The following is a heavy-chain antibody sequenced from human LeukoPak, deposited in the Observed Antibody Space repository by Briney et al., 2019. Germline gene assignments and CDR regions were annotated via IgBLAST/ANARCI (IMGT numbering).Heavy chain of an antibody. J-gene: IGHJ6*02. CDR1: GGSFSGYY. CDR2: IYYSGST. CDR3: AREHVLLWFGELSDYYGMDV. Sequence: SETLSLTCAVYGGSFSGYYWSWIRQPPGKGLEWIGYIYYSGSTYYNPSLKSRVTISVDTSKNQFSLKLSSVTAADTAVYYCAREHVLLWFGELSDYYGMDVWGQGTTVTVSS. V-gene: IGHV4-30-4*01. D-gene: IGHD3-10*01.